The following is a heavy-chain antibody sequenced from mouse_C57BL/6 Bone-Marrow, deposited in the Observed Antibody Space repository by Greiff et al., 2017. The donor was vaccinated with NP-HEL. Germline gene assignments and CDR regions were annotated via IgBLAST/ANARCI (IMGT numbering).Heavy chain of an antibody. J-gene: IGHJ2*01. D-gene: IGHD1-1*01. CDR2: ISYSGST. CDR1: GYSITSDY. CDR3: ARYYYGSTPSFDY. Sequence: DVMLVESGPGLAKPSQTLSLTCSVTGYSITSDYWNWIRKFPGNKLEYMGYISYSGSTYYNPSLKSRISITRDTSKNQYYLQLNSVTTEDTATYYCARYYYGSTPSFDYWGQGTTLTVSS. V-gene: IGHV3-8*01.